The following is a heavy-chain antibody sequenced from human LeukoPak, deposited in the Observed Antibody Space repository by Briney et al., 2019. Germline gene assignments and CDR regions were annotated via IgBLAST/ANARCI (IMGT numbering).Heavy chain of an antibody. J-gene: IGHJ4*02. CDR2: IYHSGST. CDR3: ARGLGGSYYEPIDY. V-gene: IGHV4-4*02. CDR1: GGSISSSNW. Sequence: SETLSLTCAVSGGSISSSNWWSWVRQPPGKGLEWIGEIYHSGSTNYNPSLKSRVTISVDKSKNQFSLKLSSVTAADTAVYYCARGLGGSYYEPIDYWGQGTLVTVSS. D-gene: IGHD1-26*01.